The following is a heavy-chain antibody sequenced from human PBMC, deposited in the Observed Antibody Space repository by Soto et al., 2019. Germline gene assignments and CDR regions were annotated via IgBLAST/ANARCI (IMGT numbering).Heavy chain of an antibody. D-gene: IGHD2-15*01. CDR1: GGSISSYY. Sequence: SETLSLTCTVSGGSISSYYWSWIRQPPGKGLEWIGYIYYSGSTNYNPSLKSRVTISVDTSKNQFSLKLSSVPAADTAVYYCARRVVVVAATLDYYYYMDVWGKGTTVTVSS. V-gene: IGHV4-59*08. CDR2: IYYSGST. J-gene: IGHJ6*03. CDR3: ARRVVVVAATLDYYYYMDV.